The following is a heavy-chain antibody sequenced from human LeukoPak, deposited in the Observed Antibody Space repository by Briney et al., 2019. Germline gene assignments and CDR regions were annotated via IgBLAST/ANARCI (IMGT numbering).Heavy chain of an antibody. Sequence: GRSLRLSCAAYGFTFDDYAMHWDRQAQGGGREWDAGISWNSGSIGYADSVKGRFTISRDNAKNSLYLQMNSLRAEDTALYYCAKDGGVRAVAGAFDIWGQGTMVTVSS. CDR2: ISWNSGSI. CDR3: AKDGGVRAVAGAFDI. D-gene: IGHD6-19*01. V-gene: IGHV3-9*01. J-gene: IGHJ3*02. CDR1: GFTFDDYA.